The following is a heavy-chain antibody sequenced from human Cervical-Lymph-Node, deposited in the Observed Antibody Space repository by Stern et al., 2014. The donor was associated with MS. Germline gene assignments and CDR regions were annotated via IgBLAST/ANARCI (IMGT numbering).Heavy chain of an antibody. CDR1: GYSFTNYW. Sequence: VQLVQSGAEVKKPGESLKISCKNSGYSFTNYWIGWVRQMPGKGLEWMGITHPGDSDTRYSPSFQGQVTISVDKSISTAYLQWSGLKASDTAVYYCASRSSGSTYYFDYWGQGTLVTVSS. J-gene: IGHJ4*02. V-gene: IGHV5-51*03. CDR3: ASRSSGSTYYFDY. CDR2: THPGDSDT. D-gene: IGHD3-22*01.